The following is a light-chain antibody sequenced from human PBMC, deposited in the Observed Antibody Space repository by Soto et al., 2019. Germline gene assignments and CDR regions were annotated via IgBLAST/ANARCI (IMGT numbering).Light chain of an antibody. CDR3: LLSHSGSRV. CDR2: DTS. V-gene: IGLV7-46*01. J-gene: IGLJ2*01. CDR1: TGAVTSGHY. Sequence: QAVVTQEPSLTVSPGGTVTHTCGSNTGAVTSGHYPYWFQQKPGQAPRTLIYDTSNKHSWTPARFSGSLLGGKAALTLSGAQPEDEAEYYCLLSHSGSRVFGGGTKVTVL.